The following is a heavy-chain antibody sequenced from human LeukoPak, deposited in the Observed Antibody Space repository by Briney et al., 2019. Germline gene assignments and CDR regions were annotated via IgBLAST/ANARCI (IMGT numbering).Heavy chain of an antibody. CDR1: GFTFSLYT. CDR3: ARSITTVTTDLFDY. V-gene: IGHV3-21*04. CDR2: ISSSINYI. Sequence: GGSLRLSCGAAGFTFSLYTMNWVRQAPGKGLEWVSTISSSINYIYYADSVKGRFTISRDNTKNSLYLQMSSLRAEDTAVYYCARSITTVTTDLFDYWGQGTLVTVSS. J-gene: IGHJ4*02. D-gene: IGHD4-17*01.